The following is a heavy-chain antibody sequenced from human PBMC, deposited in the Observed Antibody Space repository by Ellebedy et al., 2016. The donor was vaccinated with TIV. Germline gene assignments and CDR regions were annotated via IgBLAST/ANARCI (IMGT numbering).Heavy chain of an antibody. D-gene: IGHD1-1*01. CDR1: GFTFSSYA. J-gene: IGHJ5*02. CDR3: AKNWNEPKTKGYNWFDP. Sequence: GESLKISCAASGFTFSSYAMSWVRQAPGKGLEWVSAISGSGGSTYYADSVKGRFTISRDNSKNTLYLQMNSLRAEDTAVYYCAKNWNEPKTKGYNWFDPWGQGTLVTVSS. V-gene: IGHV3-23*01. CDR2: ISGSGGST.